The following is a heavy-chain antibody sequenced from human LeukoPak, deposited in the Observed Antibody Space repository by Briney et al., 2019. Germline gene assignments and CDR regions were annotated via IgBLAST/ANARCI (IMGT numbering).Heavy chain of an antibody. J-gene: IGHJ6*03. D-gene: IGHD3-16*02. CDR3: AQTYYDYVWGSYRSPGRYYMDV. V-gene: IGHV4-39*01. CDR2: IYYSGST. CDR1: GGSISSSSYY. Sequence: PSETLSLTCTVSGGSISSSSYYWGWIRQPPGKGLEWIGSIYYSGSTYYNPSLKSRVTISVDTSKNQFSLKLSSVTAADTAVYYCAQTYYDYVWGSYRSPGRYYMDVWGKGTTVTISS.